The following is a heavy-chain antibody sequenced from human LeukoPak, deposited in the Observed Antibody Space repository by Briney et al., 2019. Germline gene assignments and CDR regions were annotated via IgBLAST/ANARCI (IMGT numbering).Heavy chain of an antibody. CDR1: GGSVSSGSNY. J-gene: IGHJ6*04. V-gene: IGHV4-61*01. CDR2: IYYSGST. D-gene: IGHD6-13*01. Sequence: SETLSLTCTVSGGSVSSGSNYWSWIRQPPGKGLEWIGYIYYSGSTNYNPSLKSRVTISVDTSKNQFSLKLSSVTAADTAVYYCARVAGGYYYYYGMDVWGKGTTVTVSS. CDR3: ARVAGGYYYYYGMDV.